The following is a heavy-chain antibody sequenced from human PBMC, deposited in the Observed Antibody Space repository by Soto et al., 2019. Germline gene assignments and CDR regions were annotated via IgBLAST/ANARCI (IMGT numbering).Heavy chain of an antibody. J-gene: IGHJ2*01. CDR1: GGSISSGGYY. D-gene: IGHD2-21*02. V-gene: IGHV4-31*03. CDR3: ARASAYCGVDCRDYWYFDL. CDR2: IYYSGST. Sequence: QVQLQESGPGLVKPSQTLSLTCTVSGGSISSGGYYWSWIRQHPGKGLEWIGYIYYSGSTYYNPSLKSRVTISVDTSKNQFSLNLRAVTAADTAVYYCARASAYCGVDCRDYWYFDLWGRGTLVTVAS.